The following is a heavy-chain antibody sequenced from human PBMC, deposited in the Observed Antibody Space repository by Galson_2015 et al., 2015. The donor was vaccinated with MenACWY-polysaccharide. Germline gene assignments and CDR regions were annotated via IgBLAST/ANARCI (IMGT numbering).Heavy chain of an antibody. V-gene: IGHV4-34*01. J-gene: IGHJ4*02. D-gene: IGHD3-10*01. CDR1: GGSFSGYS. CDR3: ARARRGTMVRGVPTFGY. Sequence: YGGSFSGYSWSWIRQPPGKGLEWIGEINHSGSTNYNPSLKSRVTISVDTSKNQFSLKLSSVTAADTAVYYCARARRGTMVRGVPTFGYWGQGTLVTVSS. CDR2: INHSGST.